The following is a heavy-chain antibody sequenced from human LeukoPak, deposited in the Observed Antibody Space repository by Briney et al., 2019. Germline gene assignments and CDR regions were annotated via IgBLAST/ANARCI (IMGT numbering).Heavy chain of an antibody. CDR2: INAGNGNT. D-gene: IGHD6-19*01. CDR1: GYTFTSYG. Sequence: ASVKVSCKASGYTFTSYGISWVRQAPGQRLEWMGWINAGNGNTKYSQKFQGRVTITRDTSASTAYMELSSLRSEDTAVYYCARFPYSSGYYYYGMDVWGQGTTVTVSS. V-gene: IGHV1-3*01. CDR3: ARFPYSSGYYYYGMDV. J-gene: IGHJ6*02.